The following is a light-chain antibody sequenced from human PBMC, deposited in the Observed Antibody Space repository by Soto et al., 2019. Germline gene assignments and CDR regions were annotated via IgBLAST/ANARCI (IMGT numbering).Light chain of an antibody. CDR1: QSVSSNY. V-gene: IGKV3-20*01. CDR3: QQYAISPWT. Sequence: EIVLTQSPGTLSLSPGARATLSCRASQSVSSNYLAWYQQKPGQAPRLLIFGASSRATGTPDRFTGSGSGTDFPLTIPTLEPEDCAVYYCQQYAISPWTFGQGTKVEIK. CDR2: GAS. J-gene: IGKJ1*01.